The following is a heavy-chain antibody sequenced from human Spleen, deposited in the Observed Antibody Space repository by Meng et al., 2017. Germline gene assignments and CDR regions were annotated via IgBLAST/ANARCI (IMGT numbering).Heavy chain of an antibody. J-gene: IGHJ4*02. D-gene: IGHD4-11*01. CDR3: ARGPTTMAHDFDY. V-gene: IGHV4-4*02. CDR1: GGSISSTNW. Sequence: QVQLEDSGPGRVKPLGILSLTCDGSGGSISSTNWWSWVPQPPGKGLEWIGEIYHSGNTTYNPSLKSRVTISVDTSQNNLSLKLSSVTAADSAVYYCARGPTTMAHDFDYWGQGTLVTVSS. CDR2: IYHSGNT.